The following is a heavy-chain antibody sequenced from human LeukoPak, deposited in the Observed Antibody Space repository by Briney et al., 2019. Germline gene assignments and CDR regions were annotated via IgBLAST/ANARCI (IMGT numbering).Heavy chain of an antibody. V-gene: IGHV3-74*01. J-gene: IGHJ2*01. D-gene: IGHD4-23*01. CDR2: VSYDGLTT. CDR1: GFNFPPYW. Sequence: GGSLRLSCAASGFNFPPYWMHWVRQAPGKGRVWVSRVSYDGLTTAYAESVKGRFTLSRDNARNTLDSQMNRLRAEEPAVYYCGRESVATGDWFLDLWGRGTLVIVSS. CDR3: GRESVATGDWFLDL.